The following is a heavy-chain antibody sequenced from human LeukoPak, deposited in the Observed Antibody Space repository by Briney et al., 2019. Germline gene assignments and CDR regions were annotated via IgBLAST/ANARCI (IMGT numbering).Heavy chain of an antibody. V-gene: IGHV1-8*03. CDR2: INLDSGNP. CDR1: GYTFSSYA. D-gene: IGHD2-15*01. CDR3: ARVDGSPDY. J-gene: IGHJ4*02. Sequence: ASVKVSCKASGYTFSSYAISWVRQAPGQGLEWMGWINLDSGNPGYAQKFQGRVTITRDTSIRTAYMEVSSLRSEDTAVYYCARVDGSPDYWGQGTLLTVSS.